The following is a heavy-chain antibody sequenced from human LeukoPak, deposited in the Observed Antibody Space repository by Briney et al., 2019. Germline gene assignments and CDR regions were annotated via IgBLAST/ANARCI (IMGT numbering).Heavy chain of an antibody. CDR1: GFSLNEYY. CDR2: ISSRNTYT. Sequence: PGESLRLSCAVSGFSLNEYYMSWIRQAPGKGLEWVSYISSRNTYTSYADSVKGRFTISRDNAKNSLYLQMNSLRTEDTAMYYCTRDQGEWGQGALVTVSS. J-gene: IGHJ4*02. V-gene: IGHV3-11*06. D-gene: IGHD2-21*01. CDR3: TRDQGE.